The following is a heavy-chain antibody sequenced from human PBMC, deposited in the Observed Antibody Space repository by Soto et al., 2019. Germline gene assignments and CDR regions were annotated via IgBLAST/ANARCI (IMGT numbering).Heavy chain of an antibody. CDR3: ERDVAAACTFFADWFDP. CDR2: ISYDGSNK. CDR1: GFTFSSYA. J-gene: IGHJ5*02. V-gene: IGHV3-30-3*01. D-gene: IGHD6-13*01. Sequence: QVQLVESGGGVVPPGRSLRLSCAASGFTFSSYAMHWVRQAPGKGLEWVAVISYDGSNKYYADSVKGRFTISRDKSKNTLYLQMNSLRAEHTAVYYCERDVAAACTFFADWFDPWGQGTLVTVSS.